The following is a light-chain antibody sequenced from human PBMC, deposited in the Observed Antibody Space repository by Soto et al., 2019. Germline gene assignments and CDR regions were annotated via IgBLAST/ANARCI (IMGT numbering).Light chain of an antibody. Sequence: EIVLTQSPATLSVSPGERATLTCRASQTVGTSLAWYQQKPGQAPRLLIYVASTRATGVPSRFSGSGSGTEFALTSSSLQSEDFGVYYCQQHNAWPLTFGGGTKVEIK. CDR3: QQHNAWPLT. CDR1: QTVGTS. J-gene: IGKJ4*01. CDR2: VAS. V-gene: IGKV3-15*01.